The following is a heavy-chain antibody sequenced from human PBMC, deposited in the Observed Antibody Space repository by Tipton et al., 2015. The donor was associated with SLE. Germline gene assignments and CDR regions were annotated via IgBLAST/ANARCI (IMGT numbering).Heavy chain of an antibody. V-gene: IGHV1-69*01. CDR2: IIPIFGTA. J-gene: IGHJ4*02. D-gene: IGHD3-10*01. CDR3: ARDDFGDNYYGSGSYYN. Sequence: QLVQSGAEVKKPGSSVKVSCKASGGTFSSYAISWVRHAPGQGLEWMGGIIPIFGTANYAQKFQGRVTITADESTSTAYMELSSLRSEDTAVYYCARDDFGDNYYGSGSYYNWGQGTLVTVSS. CDR1: GGTFSSYA.